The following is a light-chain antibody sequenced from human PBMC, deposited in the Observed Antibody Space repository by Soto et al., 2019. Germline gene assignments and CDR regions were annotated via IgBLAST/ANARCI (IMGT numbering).Light chain of an antibody. J-gene: IGKJ5*01. CDR2: DAS. CDR1: QSISSW. CDR3: QQYNSYTIT. Sequence: DIQMTQSPSTLSASVGDRVTITCRASQSISSWLAWYQQKPGKAPKLLIYDASNLETGVPSRFSGSRSGTNFTLTISSLQPDDFATYYCQQYNSYTITFGQGTRLEIK. V-gene: IGKV1-5*01.